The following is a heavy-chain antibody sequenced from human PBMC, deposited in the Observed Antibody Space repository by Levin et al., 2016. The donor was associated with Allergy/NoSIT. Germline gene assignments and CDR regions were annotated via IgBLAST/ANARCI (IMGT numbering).Heavy chain of an antibody. CDR3: TRDISRGYSFN. D-gene: IGHD5-18*01. CDR2: IYSDGTT. Sequence: WIRQPPGKGLEWVSVIYSDGTTYYVDSVKGRFTISRDNSKNMVYLQMNSLRVEDTAVYYCTRDISRGYSFNWGQGMLVTVSS. J-gene: IGHJ1*01. V-gene: IGHV3-53*01.